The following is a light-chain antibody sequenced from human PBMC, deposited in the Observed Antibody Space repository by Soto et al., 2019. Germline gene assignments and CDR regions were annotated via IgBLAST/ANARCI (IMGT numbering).Light chain of an antibody. CDR1: SSDVGAYDF. J-gene: IGLJ1*01. Sequence: QSALTQPASVSGSPGQSITISCTGTSSDVGAYDFVSWYQQHPDKAPKLMIYEVSKRPSGVPDRFSGSKSGNTASLTVSGLQAEDEADYYCSSYAGSNNYVFGTGTKDTVL. CDR2: EVS. V-gene: IGLV2-8*01. CDR3: SSYAGSNNYV.